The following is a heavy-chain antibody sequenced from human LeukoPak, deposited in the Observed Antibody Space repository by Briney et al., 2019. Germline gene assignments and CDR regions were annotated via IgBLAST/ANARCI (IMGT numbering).Heavy chain of an antibody. CDR3: ARGGAYYDILTDGAFDI. D-gene: IGHD3-9*01. V-gene: IGHV4-34*01. Sequence: PSETLSLTCAVYGGSFSGYYWSWIRQPPGKGLEWIGEINRSGSTNYNPSLKSRVTISVDTSKNQFSLKLSSVTAADTAVYYCARGGAYYDILTDGAFDIWGQGTMVTVSS. CDR1: GGSFSGYY. J-gene: IGHJ3*02. CDR2: INRSGST.